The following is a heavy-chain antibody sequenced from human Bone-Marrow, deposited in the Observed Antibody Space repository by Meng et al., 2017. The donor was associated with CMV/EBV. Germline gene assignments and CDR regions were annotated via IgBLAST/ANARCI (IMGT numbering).Heavy chain of an antibody. Sequence: GESLKIFCAASGFTFSSYSMNWVRQAPGKGLEWVSSISSSSSYIYYADSVKGRFNISRDNAKNSLYLQMNSLRAEETAVYYCARVVPGQFALVDYWGQGTLVTVYS. V-gene: IGHV3-21*01. D-gene: IGHD5-24*01. J-gene: IGHJ4*02. CDR1: GFTFSSYS. CDR3: ARVVPGQFALVDY. CDR2: ISSSSSYI.